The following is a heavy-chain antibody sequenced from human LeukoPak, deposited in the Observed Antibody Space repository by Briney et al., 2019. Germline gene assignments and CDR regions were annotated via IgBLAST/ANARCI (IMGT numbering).Heavy chain of an antibody. CDR1: GFTFSSYI. V-gene: IGHV3-23*01. Sequence: GGSLRLSCAASGFTFSSYIISWVRQAPGKGLEWVSAITGSGSNTYYADSVKGRFTISRDNSKNTLYLQMNSLRAEDTAVYYCARVDYDISTGYQTYFKYWGQGTLVTVSS. CDR3: ARVDYDISTGYQTYFKY. D-gene: IGHD3-9*01. J-gene: IGHJ4*02. CDR2: ITGSGSNT.